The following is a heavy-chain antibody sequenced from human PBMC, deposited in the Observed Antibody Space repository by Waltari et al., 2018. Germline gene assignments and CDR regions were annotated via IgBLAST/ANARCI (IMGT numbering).Heavy chain of an antibody. V-gene: IGHV5-51*01. CDR1: GYSFTSYW. J-gene: IGHJ4*02. CDR2: IDPRDPDT. CDR3: AGVVIPRLGIAGALGYVDY. D-gene: IGHD6-19*01. Sequence: EVQLVHSGAEVKKPGESLKISCQGSGYSFTSYWIGWVRQMPGKGLEWVGRIDPRDPDTRDSPSCRGQVTISADKAISTAYLQWSSLKAADTAMYYCAGVVIPRLGIAGALGYVDYWGQGTLVTVSS.